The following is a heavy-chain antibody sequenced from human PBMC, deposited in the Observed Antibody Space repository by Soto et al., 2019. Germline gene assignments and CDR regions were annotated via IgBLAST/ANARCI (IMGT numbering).Heavy chain of an antibody. CDR1: GYTFTSYG. Sequence: QVQLVQSGAEVKKPGASVRVSCEASGYTFTSYGISWVRQAPGQGLEWMGWISVYSGSTNYAQKLQGRVTMTTDRSTRAVYMEVRSLRSDDTSVYYGARDSWGLAVPDYHYYAMDVWGQGTTVTVS. J-gene: IGHJ6*02. V-gene: IGHV1-18*04. CDR3: ARDSWGLAVPDYHYYAMDV. D-gene: IGHD6-19*01. CDR2: ISVYSGST.